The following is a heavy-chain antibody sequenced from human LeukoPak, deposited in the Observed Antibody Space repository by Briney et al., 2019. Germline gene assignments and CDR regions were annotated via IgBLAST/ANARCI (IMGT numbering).Heavy chain of an antibody. CDR2: ISDDGSNK. CDR1: GFTFNSYA. D-gene: IGHD4-11*01. Sequence: PGRSLRLSCATSGFTFNSYAMHWIRQAPGKGLEWVAVISDDGSNKYYADSVKGRFTISRDNSKNTLYLQMNSLRAEDTAVYYCARDRTVTTGGYYYYYMDVWGKGTTVTVSS. J-gene: IGHJ6*03. V-gene: IGHV3-30*04. CDR3: ARDRTVTTGGYYYYYMDV.